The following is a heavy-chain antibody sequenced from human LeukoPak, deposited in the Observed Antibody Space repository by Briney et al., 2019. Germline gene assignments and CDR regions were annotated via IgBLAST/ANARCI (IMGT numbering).Heavy chain of an antibody. CDR3: ARGYCSGGSCYSDAFDI. D-gene: IGHD2-15*01. CDR1: GYTFTGYY. V-gene: IGHV1-2*02. Sequence: ASVKVSCKASGYTFTGYYMRWVRQAPGQGLEWMGWINPNSGGTNYAQKFQGRVTMTRDTSISTAYMELSRLRSDDTAVYYCARGYCSGGSCYSDAFDIWGQGTMVTVSS. J-gene: IGHJ3*02. CDR2: INPNSGGT.